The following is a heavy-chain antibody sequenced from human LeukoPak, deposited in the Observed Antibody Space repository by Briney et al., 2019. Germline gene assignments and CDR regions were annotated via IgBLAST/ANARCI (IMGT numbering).Heavy chain of an antibody. CDR1: GFTFGDYA. J-gene: IGHJ6*04. CDR3: ARDQAGIAVAGTPWYYYGMDV. V-gene: IGHV3-11*06. Sequence: GGSMRLSCTASGFTFGDYAMSWVRQAPGKGLEWVSYISSSSSYTNYADSVKGRFTISRDNAKNSLYLQMNSLRAEDTAVYYCARDQAGIAVAGTPWYYYGMDVWGKGTTVTVSS. CDR2: ISSSSSYT. D-gene: IGHD6-19*01.